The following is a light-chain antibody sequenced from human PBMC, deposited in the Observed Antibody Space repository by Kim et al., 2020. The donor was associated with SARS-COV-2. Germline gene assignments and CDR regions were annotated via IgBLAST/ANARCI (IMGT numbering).Light chain of an antibody. Sequence: VTISYTGSSSNIGAGYDVTWYQQLPGTAPNLLIYGNSNRPSGVPDRFSGSKSGTSASLAITGLQAEDEADYYCQSYDSSLSGSYVFGTGTKVTVL. CDR2: GNS. CDR1: SSNIGAGYD. CDR3: QSYDSSLSGSYV. J-gene: IGLJ1*01. V-gene: IGLV1-40*01.